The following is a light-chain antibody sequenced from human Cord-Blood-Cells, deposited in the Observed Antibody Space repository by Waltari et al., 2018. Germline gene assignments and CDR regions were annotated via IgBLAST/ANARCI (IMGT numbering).Light chain of an antibody. CDR1: SSDVGGYNY. Sequence: QSALTQPASVSGSPGPSITIPCTGTSSDVGGYNYVSWYQQHPGKAPKLMIYEVSNWPSGVSNRFSGSKSGNTASLTISGLQAEDEADYYCSSYTSSSTYVFGTGTKVTVL. CDR2: EVS. CDR3: SSYTSSSTYV. J-gene: IGLJ1*01. V-gene: IGLV2-14*01.